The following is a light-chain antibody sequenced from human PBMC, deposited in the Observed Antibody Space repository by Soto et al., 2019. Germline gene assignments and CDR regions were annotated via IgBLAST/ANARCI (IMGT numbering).Light chain of an antibody. CDR1: RSDVGGYNF. J-gene: IGLJ2*01. CDR2: AVS. Sequence: QSALTQPPSASGSPGQSVTISCTGTRSDVGGYNFVSWYRQHPGKAPKLLIYAVSQRPSGVPARFSGSKSGNTASLTVSGLQAEEEADYYCSSYAGSNNVVFGGGTKLTVL. V-gene: IGLV2-8*01. CDR3: SSYAGSNNVV.